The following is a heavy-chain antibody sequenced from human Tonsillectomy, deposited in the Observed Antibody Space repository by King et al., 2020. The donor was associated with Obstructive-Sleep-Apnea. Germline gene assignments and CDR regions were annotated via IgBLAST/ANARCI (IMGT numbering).Heavy chain of an antibody. Sequence: VQLVESGGGLVQPGRSLTLSCVASGFTFDDYAMHWVRQAPGKGLEWVSGINWNSGSIGYADSVKGRFTISRDNDKYSLYLQMNTLRPEDTALYYCARYSPTTHGSGSQYGLDVWGQGTTVTVSS. J-gene: IGHJ6*02. CDR2: INWNSGSI. D-gene: IGHD3-10*01. V-gene: IGHV3-9*01. CDR1: GFTFDDYA. CDR3: ARYSPTTHGSGSQYGLDV.